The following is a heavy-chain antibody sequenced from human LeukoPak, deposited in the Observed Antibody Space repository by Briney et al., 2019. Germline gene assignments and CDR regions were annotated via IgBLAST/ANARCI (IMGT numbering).Heavy chain of an antibody. D-gene: IGHD4-17*01. V-gene: IGHV1-69-2*01. CDR1: GYTFTDYY. J-gene: IGHJ1*01. CDR2: VDPEDGKT. Sequence: GATVKISCKVSGYTFTDYYMHWVQQAPGKGLEWMGLVDPEDGKTIYAEKFQGRVTITADTSTDTAYMELSSLRFEDTAVYYCATPAYAPHKVYFRHWGQGTLVTVSS. CDR3: ATPAYAPHKVYFRH.